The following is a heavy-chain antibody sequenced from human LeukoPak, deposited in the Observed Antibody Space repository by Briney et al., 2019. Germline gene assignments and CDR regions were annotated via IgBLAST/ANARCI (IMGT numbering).Heavy chain of an antibody. Sequence: GGSLRLSCAASGFTFSSYWMHWVRQAPGKGLVWVSRINSDGSSTSYADSVKGRFTISRDNAKNTLYLQMNSLRAEDTAVYYCGIAAAGLLVDFDYWGREPWSPSPQ. J-gene: IGHJ4*02. V-gene: IGHV3-74*01. D-gene: IGHD6-13*01. CDR1: GFTFSSYW. CDR3: GIAAAGLLVDFDY. CDR2: INSDGSST.